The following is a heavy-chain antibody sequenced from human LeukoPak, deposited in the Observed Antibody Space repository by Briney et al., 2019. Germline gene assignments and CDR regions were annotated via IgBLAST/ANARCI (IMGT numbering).Heavy chain of an antibody. CDR1: GFTFSSYG. D-gene: IGHD3-3*01. V-gene: IGHV3-7*01. J-gene: IGHJ6*03. CDR2: IKQDGSEK. Sequence: GGSLRLSCAASGFTFSSYGMHWVRQAPGKGLEWVAKIKQDGSEKYYVDSVKGRFTISRDNAKNSLYLQMNSLRAEDTAVYYCAREPDDFWSGAIGGYYYYMDVWGKGTTVTVSS. CDR3: AREPDDFWSGAIGGYYYYMDV.